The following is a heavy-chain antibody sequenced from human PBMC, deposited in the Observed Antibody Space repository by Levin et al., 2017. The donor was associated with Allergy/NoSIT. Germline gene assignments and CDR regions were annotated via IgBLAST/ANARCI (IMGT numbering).Heavy chain of an antibody. V-gene: IGHV3-23*01. Sequence: GESLKISCAASGFTFSSYAMSWVRQAPGKGLEWVSAISGSGGSTYYADSVKGRFTISRDNSKNTLYLQMNSLRAEDTAVYYCAKDRRDSSSWYQYFQHWGQGTLVTVSS. CDR3: AKDRRDSSSWYQYFQH. J-gene: IGHJ1*01. D-gene: IGHD6-13*01. CDR2: ISGSGGST. CDR1: GFTFSSYA.